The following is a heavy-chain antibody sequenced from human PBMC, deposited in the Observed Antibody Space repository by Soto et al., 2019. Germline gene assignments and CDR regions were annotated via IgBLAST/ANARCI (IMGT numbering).Heavy chain of an antibody. J-gene: IGHJ6*02. CDR1: GFSFDEYG. V-gene: IGHV3-9*01. CDR3: AKSTCGTANGLDV. CDR2: ISWSSATI. D-gene: IGHD2-21*02. Sequence: EVQLVESGGGLVQPGRSLRLSCAASGFSFDEYGMHWVRQGPGKGLEWVSGISWSSATIGYADSVKGRFSISRDNAKRSLYLQMSSLRPEDTALYYCAKSTCGTANGLDVWGQGITVTVSS.